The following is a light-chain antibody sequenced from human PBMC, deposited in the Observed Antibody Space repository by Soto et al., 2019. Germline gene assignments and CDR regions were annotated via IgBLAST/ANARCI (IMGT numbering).Light chain of an antibody. CDR1: QSLLHSNGYNY. CDR2: KAS. CDR3: QQYNSYV. J-gene: IGKJ3*01. Sequence: DIVMTQSPLSLPVTPVEPASISFRSSQSLLHSNGYNYLAWYQQKPGKAPKLLIYKASSLESGVPTRFSGSGSGTDFTLTISSLQPEDFATYYCQQYNSYVFGPGTKVDIK. V-gene: IGKV2-28*01.